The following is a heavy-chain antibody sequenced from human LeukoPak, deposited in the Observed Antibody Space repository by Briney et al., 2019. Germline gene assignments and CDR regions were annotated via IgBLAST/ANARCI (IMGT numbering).Heavy chain of an antibody. CDR2: IYHRGST. V-gene: IGHV4-39*01. CDR3: ARQGAVVRGYYYFSGMDV. J-gene: IGHJ6*02. Sequence: SETLSLTCTVSGDSIISYKYYWGWIRQPPGKGLEWLGSIYHRGSTYYNPSLQSRLTISVDTSKNLFPLRLTSVTAADTAVYYCARQGAVVRGYYYFSGMDVWGQGTTVAVSS. D-gene: IGHD3-22*01. CDR1: GDSIISYKYY.